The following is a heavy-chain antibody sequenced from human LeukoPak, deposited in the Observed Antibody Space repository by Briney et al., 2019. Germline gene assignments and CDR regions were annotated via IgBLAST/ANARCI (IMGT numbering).Heavy chain of an antibody. CDR3: TTYRSGHY. Sequence: PGGCLRLSCAASGFTFSDSDIHWVRQASGKGLEWVGRITTKRSNYATAYTASVRGRFTISRHDSENTAYLQMNSLKTEDTALYYCTTYRSGHYWGQGTLVTASS. D-gene: IGHD6-19*01. J-gene: IGHJ4*02. V-gene: IGHV3-73*01. CDR2: ITTKRSNYAT. CDR1: GFTFSDSD.